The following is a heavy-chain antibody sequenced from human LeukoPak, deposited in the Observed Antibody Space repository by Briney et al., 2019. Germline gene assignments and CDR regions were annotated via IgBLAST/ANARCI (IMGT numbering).Heavy chain of an antibody. D-gene: IGHD3-10*01. Sequence: ASVKVSCKVSGYTLTELSMHWVRQAPGKGLEWMGGFDPEDGETIYAQKFQGRVTTTEDTSTDTAYMELSSLRSEDTAVYYCATGSYYYYYMDVWGKGTTVTVSS. V-gene: IGHV1-24*01. CDR1: GYTLTELS. J-gene: IGHJ6*03. CDR2: FDPEDGET. CDR3: ATGSYYYYYMDV.